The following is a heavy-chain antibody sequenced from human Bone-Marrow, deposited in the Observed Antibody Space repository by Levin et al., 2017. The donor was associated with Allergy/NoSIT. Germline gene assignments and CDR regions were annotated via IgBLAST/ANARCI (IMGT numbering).Heavy chain of an antibody. CDR2: IYHDGGA. D-gene: IGHD3/OR15-3a*01. V-gene: IGHV4-4*02. Sequence: SETLSLTCAVSGASISSSNSWDWVRQPPGMGLEWIGEIYHDGGARYNVSLRSRATISVDTSKNTFSLKLTSVTAADTAVYYCASSALFGPLDSWGLGTLVTVSS. J-gene: IGHJ4*02. CDR3: ASSALFGPLDS. CDR1: GASISSSNS.